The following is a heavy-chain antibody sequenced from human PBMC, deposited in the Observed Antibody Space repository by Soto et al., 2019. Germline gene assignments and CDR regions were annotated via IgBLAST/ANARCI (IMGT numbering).Heavy chain of an antibody. CDR2: ISYDGSNK. J-gene: IGHJ5*02. V-gene: IGHV3-30-3*01. CDR3: ARDLPWLDP. Sequence: QVQLVESGGGVVQPGRSLRLSCAASGFTFSSYAMHWVRQAPGKGLEWVAVISYDGSNKYYADSVKGRFTISRDNSKNTLYLQMNSLRAEDTAVYYCARDLPWLDPWGQGTLVTVSS. CDR1: GFTFSSYA.